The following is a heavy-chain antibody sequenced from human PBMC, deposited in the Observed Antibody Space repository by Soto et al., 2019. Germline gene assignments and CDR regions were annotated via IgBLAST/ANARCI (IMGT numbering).Heavy chain of an antibody. CDR1: GFTFSSYA. CDR3: ASRDIVVVPTAMVSGGFDY. V-gene: IGHV3-23*01. CDR2: ISGSGGST. D-gene: IGHD2-2*01. J-gene: IGHJ4*02. Sequence: EVQLLESGGGLVQPGGSLRLSCAASGFTFSSYAMSWVRQAPGKGLEWVSAISGSGGSTYYADSVKGRFTISRDNSKNTLYLQMNRLRAEDTAVYYCASRDIVVVPTAMVSGGFDYGGQGTLVTVSS.